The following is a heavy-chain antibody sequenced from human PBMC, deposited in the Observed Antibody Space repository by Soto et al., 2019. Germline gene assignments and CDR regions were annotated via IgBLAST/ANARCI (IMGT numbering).Heavy chain of an antibody. D-gene: IGHD1-26*01. CDR1: GYSFTSLD. Sequence: SVKVSCKASGYSFTSLDSNWLRQNTGQGLEWMGWMQPSSGRTGYAQKFQGRVTMTRDTSINTAYMELSSLTSDDTAFYCCARGVTAGVDYWGQGTLVTVSS. CDR2: MQPSSGRT. J-gene: IGHJ4*02. CDR3: ARGVTAGVDY. V-gene: IGHV1-8*01.